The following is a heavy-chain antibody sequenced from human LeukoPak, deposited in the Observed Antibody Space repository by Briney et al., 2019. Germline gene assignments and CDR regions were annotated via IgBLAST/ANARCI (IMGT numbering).Heavy chain of an antibody. CDR3: TRVGYIDEGIDY. Sequence: SXRLSCVASGFPFXSYWMTWVRQAPGKGLEWVANIKQDGSKKSYVDSVKGRFTISRDNAKNSLYLQMNSLRAEDTAIYYCTRVGYIDEGIDYWGQGTLVTVSS. D-gene: IGHD5-24*01. V-gene: IGHV3-7*04. CDR1: GFPFXSYW. CDR2: IKQDGSKK. J-gene: IGHJ4*02.